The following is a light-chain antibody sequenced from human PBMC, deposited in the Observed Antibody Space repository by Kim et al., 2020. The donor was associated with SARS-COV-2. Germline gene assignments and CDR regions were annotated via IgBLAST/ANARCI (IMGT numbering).Light chain of an antibody. CDR1: SSDVGGYNY. CDR3: SSYTSSSTNVV. J-gene: IGLJ2*01. V-gene: IGLV2-14*03. CDR2: DVS. Sequence: QSALTQPASVSGYPGQSITISCTGTSSDVGGYNYVSWYQQHPGKAPKLMIYDVSNRPSGVSNRFSGSKSGNTASLTISGLQAEDEADYYCSSYTSSSTNVVFGGGTQLTVL.